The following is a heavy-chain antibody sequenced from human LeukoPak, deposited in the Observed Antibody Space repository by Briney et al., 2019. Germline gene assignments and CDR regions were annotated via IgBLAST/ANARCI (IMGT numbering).Heavy chain of an antibody. V-gene: IGHV3-48*04. CDR1: GFTFSSYS. J-gene: IGHJ6*03. CDR2: ISSSSSTI. D-gene: IGHD2-2*01. CDR3: ARRVVVRPYYMDV. Sequence: GGSLRLSCAASGFTFSSYSMNWVRQAPGKGLEWVSYISSSSSTIYYADSVKGRFTIPRDNAKNSLYLQMNSLRAEDTAVYYCARRVVVRPYYMDVWGKGTTVTVSS.